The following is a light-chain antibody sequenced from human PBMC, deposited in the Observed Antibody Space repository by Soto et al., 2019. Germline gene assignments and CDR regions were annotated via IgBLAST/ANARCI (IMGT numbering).Light chain of an antibody. J-gene: IGKJ1*01. Sequence: IHMTHSPSTLSASLGDIVTITFRASQSISSWLAWYQQKPGKAPKLLIYDASALPRGVPSRFSGSGSGTKFTLTIASLQPDDFATYYCQQYETFSGTFGPGTKVDIK. CDR1: QSISSW. CDR2: DAS. CDR3: QQYETFSGT. V-gene: IGKV1-5*01.